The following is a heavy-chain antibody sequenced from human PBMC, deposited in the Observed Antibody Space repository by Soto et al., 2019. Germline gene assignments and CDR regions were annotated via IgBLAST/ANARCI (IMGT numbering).Heavy chain of an antibody. V-gene: IGHV3-30-3*01. CDR1: GFTFSSYA. CDR2: ISYDGSNK. CDR3: ARDLSPQWLVDGGGYYYYGMDV. D-gene: IGHD6-19*01. J-gene: IGHJ6*02. Sequence: QVQLVESGGGVVQPGRSLRLSCAASGFTFSSYAMHWVRQAPGKGLEWVAVISYDGSNKYYADSVKGRFTISRDNSKNTLYLQMNSLRAEDTAVYYCARDLSPQWLVDGGGYYYYGMDVWGQGTTVTVSS.